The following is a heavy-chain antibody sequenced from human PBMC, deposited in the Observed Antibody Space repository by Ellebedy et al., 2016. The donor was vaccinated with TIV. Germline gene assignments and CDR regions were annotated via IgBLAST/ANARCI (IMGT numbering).Heavy chain of an antibody. J-gene: IGHJ6*02. CDR1: GFTFSSYA. V-gene: IGHV3-23*01. Sequence: GESLKISCAASGFTFSSYAMSCVRQAPGEGLEWLSGISNSGGSRYEAAFVTGRFTISRDFSTNTLHLQMNSLRVEDTAVYYCAKDRAGAGPRPSYYFYYYGMDVWGQGTTVTVSS. CDR3: AKDRAGAGPRPSYYFYYYGMDV. D-gene: IGHD6-13*01. CDR2: ISNSGGSR.